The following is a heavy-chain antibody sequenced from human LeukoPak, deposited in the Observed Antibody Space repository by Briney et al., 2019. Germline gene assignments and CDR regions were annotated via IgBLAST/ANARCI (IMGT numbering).Heavy chain of an antibody. CDR2: ISGSAITT. Sequence: GGSLRLSCTTSGFTFSNYAMSWVRQAPGKGLEWVSSISGSAITTYYADSVKGRFAITRDNSKNTLYLQMTSLRAEDTAVYYCAKDQRFGDLDDYRGQGTLVTVSS. V-gene: IGHV3-23*01. CDR3: AKDQRFGDLDDY. D-gene: IGHD3-10*01. J-gene: IGHJ4*02. CDR1: GFTFSNYA.